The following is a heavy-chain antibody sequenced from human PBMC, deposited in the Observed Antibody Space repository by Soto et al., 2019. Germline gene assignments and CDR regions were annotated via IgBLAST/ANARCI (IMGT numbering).Heavy chain of an antibody. J-gene: IGHJ4*02. Sequence: WTWIRQPPGKGLEWIGFVYNSGTTYYNPYLTSRATISVDSSKNQFALKLNSVTAADTAVYYCVRGRGGSPSYDYWGQGTLVTVSS. CDR2: VYNSGTT. CDR3: VRGRGGSPSYDY. D-gene: IGHD1-26*01. V-gene: IGHV4-59*01.